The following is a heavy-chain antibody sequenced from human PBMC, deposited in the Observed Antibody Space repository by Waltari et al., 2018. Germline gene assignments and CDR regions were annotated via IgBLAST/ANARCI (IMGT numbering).Heavy chain of an antibody. CDR1: GGSISSSSYY. CDR2: IYYSGST. J-gene: IGHJ6*03. D-gene: IGHD2-2*01. V-gene: IGHV4-39*07. CDR3: ARVGYCSSTSCYYYYMDV. Sequence: QLQLQESGPGLVKPSETLSLTCTVSGGSISSSSYYWGWIRQPPGKGLEWIGSIYYSGSTYYNPSLKSRVTISVDTSKNQFSLKLSSVTAADTAVYYCARVGYCSSTSCYYYYMDVWGKGTTVTISS.